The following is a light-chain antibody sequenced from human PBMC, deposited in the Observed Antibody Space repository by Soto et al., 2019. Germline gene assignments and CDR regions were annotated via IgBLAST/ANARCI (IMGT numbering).Light chain of an antibody. CDR3: QRCGSLPMLT. V-gene: IGKV3-20*01. CDR2: GAS. J-gene: IGKJ4*01. CDR1: DRISRDY. Sequence: VLTKSVVTLSFPLVQRATLSCRASDRISRDYLAWYQQRLGQAPRLLIYGASSGATGIPDRFSGSGSGTDLTLTISRLESEDFARYGCQRCGSLPMLTFGGGTVVDIK.